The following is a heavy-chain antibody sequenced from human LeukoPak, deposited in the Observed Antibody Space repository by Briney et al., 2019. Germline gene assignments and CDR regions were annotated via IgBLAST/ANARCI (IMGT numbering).Heavy chain of an antibody. CDR2: ISGSGGSA. CDR1: GFTFSSYA. D-gene: IGHD2-15*01. Sequence: GGSLRLSCAASGFTFSSYAMSWVRQAPGKGLEWVSGISGSGGSAHYADSVKDRFTISRDNSKNTLYLQMNSLRAEDTAVYYCAKETVVVVAATPDAFDIWGQGTMVTVSS. CDR3: AKETVVVVAATPDAFDI. V-gene: IGHV3-23*01. J-gene: IGHJ3*02.